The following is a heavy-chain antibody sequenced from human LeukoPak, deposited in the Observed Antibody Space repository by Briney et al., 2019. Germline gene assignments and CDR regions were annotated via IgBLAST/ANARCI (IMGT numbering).Heavy chain of an antibody. CDR1: GYIFTSYY. CDR3: ARDGALNYDILTGYDPNYYYYYYMDV. J-gene: IGHJ6*03. D-gene: IGHD3-9*01. Sequence: GASVKVSCKASGYIFTSYYMYWVRQAPGQGLEWIGIISPSGSSTTYAQKFQGRVTITADKSTSTAYMELSSLRSEDTAVYYCARDGALNYDILTGYDPNYYYYYYMDVWGKGTTVTVSS. V-gene: IGHV1-46*01. CDR2: ISPSGSST.